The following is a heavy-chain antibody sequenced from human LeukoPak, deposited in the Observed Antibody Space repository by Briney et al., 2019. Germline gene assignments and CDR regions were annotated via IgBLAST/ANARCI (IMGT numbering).Heavy chain of an antibody. Sequence: GESLKISCKGSGYIFTSYWIGWVRQLPGKGLEWMGIIYPGDSDTRYSPSFQGQVTISADKSISTAYLQWSSLKASDTAMYYCARSESLTDGSGSYYKTYYYYGMDVWGQGTTVTVSS. CDR1: GYIFTSYW. V-gene: IGHV5-51*01. CDR2: IYPGDSDT. CDR3: ARSESLTDGSGSYYKTYYYYGMDV. D-gene: IGHD3-10*01. J-gene: IGHJ6*02.